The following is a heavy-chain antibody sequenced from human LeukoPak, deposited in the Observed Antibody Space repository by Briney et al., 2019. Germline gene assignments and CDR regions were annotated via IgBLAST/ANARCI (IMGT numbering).Heavy chain of an antibody. Sequence: PSETLSLTCAVYGGSLSGYYWSWFRQPPGKGLEWIGEINHSGSTNYNPSLKSRVTISVDTSKNQFSLKLSSVTAADTAVYYCARGFDYGGRTVDYWGQGTLVTVSS. CDR3: ARGFDYGGRTVDY. CDR2: INHSGST. J-gene: IGHJ4*02. CDR1: GGSLSGYY. D-gene: IGHD4-23*01. V-gene: IGHV4-34*01.